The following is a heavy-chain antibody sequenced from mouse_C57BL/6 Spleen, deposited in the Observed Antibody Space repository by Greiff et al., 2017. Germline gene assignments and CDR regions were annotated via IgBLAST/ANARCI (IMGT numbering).Heavy chain of an antibody. Sequence: EVKLMESGGGLVKPGGSLKLSCAVSGFTFSSYTMSWVRQTPEKRLEWVATISGGGGNTYYPDSVKGRFTISRDNAKNTLYLQMSSLRSEDTALYYCARHEGYGNYDWYFDVWGTGTTVTVSS. CDR1: GFTFSSYT. CDR3: ARHEGYGNYDWYFDV. J-gene: IGHJ1*03. D-gene: IGHD2-1*01. V-gene: IGHV5-9*01. CDR2: ISGGGGNT.